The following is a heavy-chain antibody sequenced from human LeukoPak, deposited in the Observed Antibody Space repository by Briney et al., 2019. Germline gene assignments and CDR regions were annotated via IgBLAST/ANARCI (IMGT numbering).Heavy chain of an antibody. CDR3: AHRTAWNDAFDI. D-gene: IGHD1-1*01. J-gene: IGHJ3*02. CDR2: IFWDDDK. Sequence: SGPTLVNPTQTLTLTCTFSGFSLTTSGVGVGWIRQPPGKALEWLALIFWDDDKRYSPSLKSRLTITKDTSKNQVVLTMTNMDPVDTATYYCAHRTAWNDAFDIWGQGTMVTVSS. V-gene: IGHV2-5*02. CDR1: GFSLTTSGVG.